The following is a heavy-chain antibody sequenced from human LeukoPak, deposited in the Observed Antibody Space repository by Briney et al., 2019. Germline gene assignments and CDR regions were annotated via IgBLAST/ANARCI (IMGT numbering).Heavy chain of an antibody. CDR3: ARHVEYDILTGYYTLANWFDP. Sequence: PSETLSLTCTVSGGSISSSSYYWGWIRQPPGKGLEWIGSIYYSGSTYYNPSLKSRFTISVDTSKNQFSLKLSSVTAADTAVYYCARHVEYDILTGYYTLANWFDPWGQGTLVTVSS. D-gene: IGHD3-9*01. J-gene: IGHJ5*02. CDR1: GGSISSSSYY. V-gene: IGHV4-39*01. CDR2: IYYSGST.